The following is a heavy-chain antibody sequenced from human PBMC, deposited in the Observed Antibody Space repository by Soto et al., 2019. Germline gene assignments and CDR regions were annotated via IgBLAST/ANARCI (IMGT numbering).Heavy chain of an antibody. V-gene: IGHV3-21*01. CDR3: ERVDGYTYPNDY. Sequence: GGSLRLSCAVSGFTFSSYSMSWVRQAPGKGLEWVSSITSFSDYIYYADSVKGRFTITRDNAKNSLFLQIDNLRAEDTAVYFCERVDGYTYPNDYWGQGTSVTVSS. J-gene: IGHJ4*02. CDR2: ITSFSDYI. CDR1: GFTFSSYS. D-gene: IGHD5-12*01.